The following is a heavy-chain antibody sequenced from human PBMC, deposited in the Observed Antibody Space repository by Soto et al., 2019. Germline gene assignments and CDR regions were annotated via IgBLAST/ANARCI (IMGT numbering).Heavy chain of an antibody. D-gene: IGHD5-12*01. J-gene: IGHJ4*02. Sequence: SETLSLTCDVYGGSFSGYIWTWLRQPPGKGLEWIGEINHSGSTNYNPSLKSRVTISVDTSKNQFSLKLSSVTAADTAVYYCARVVRPRVGDGYNGGFDYWGQGTLVTVSS. CDR1: GGSFSGYI. CDR3: ARVVRPRVGDGYNGGFDY. CDR2: INHSGST. V-gene: IGHV4-34*01.